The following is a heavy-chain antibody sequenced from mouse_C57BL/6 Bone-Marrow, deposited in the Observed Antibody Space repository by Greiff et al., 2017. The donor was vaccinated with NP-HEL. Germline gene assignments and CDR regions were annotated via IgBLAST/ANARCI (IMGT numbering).Heavy chain of an antibody. CDR1: GYTFTSYW. D-gene: IGHD2-4*01. Sequence: QVQLKQPGAELVKPGASVKMSCKASGYTFTSYWITWVKQRPGQGLEWIGDIYPGSGSTNYNEKFKSKATLTVDTSSSTAYMQLSSLTSEDSAVYYCATGYDYDVRFAYWGQGTLVTVSA. CDR3: ATGYDYDVRFAY. CDR2: IYPGSGST. J-gene: IGHJ3*01. V-gene: IGHV1-55*01.